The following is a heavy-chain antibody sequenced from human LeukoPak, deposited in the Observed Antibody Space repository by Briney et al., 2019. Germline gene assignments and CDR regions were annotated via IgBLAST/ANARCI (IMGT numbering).Heavy chain of an antibody. J-gene: IGHJ4*02. CDR3: STHIRVTGTPDY. V-gene: IGHV3-15*07. CDR2: VRSETDGGTT. D-gene: IGHD1-1*01. Sequence: PGGSLRLSCAASGFTFSSYSMNWVRQAPGKGLEWLGRVRSETDGGTTDYAASVKDRFIISRDESKSTVYLQMTSLKIEDTAVYYCSTHIRVTGTPDYWGRGTLVTVSS. CDR1: GFTFSSYS.